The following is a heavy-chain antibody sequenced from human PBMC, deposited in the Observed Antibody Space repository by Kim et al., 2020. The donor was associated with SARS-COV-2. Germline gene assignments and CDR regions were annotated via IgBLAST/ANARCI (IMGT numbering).Heavy chain of an antibody. Sequence: ASVKVSCKASGYTFTRSPIHWVRQAPGQRLEWMGWINTGNGDTKYSQKFQGRVTFTRDTSASTAYLYLSSLRSEDTAVYSCARGSLTGGNWFDPWGQGTLVTVSS. CDR1: GYTFTRSP. D-gene: IGHD3-10*01. CDR3: ARGSLTGGNWFDP. V-gene: IGHV1-3*04. CDR2: INTGNGDT. J-gene: IGHJ5*02.